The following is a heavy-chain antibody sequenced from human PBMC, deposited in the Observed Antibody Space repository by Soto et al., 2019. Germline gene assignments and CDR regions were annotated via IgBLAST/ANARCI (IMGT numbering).Heavy chain of an antibody. J-gene: IGHJ6*02. Sequence: QVQLQQWGAGLLKPSETLSLTCAVYGGSFSGYYWSWIRQPPGKGLEWIGEINHSGSTNYNPSLKRRVTVSVYTSKNQFSLTLSSVTAADTAVYYCARVTGRYYSGMDVRGQWTTVTVSS. CDR1: GGSFSGYY. V-gene: IGHV4-34*01. CDR3: ARVTGRYYSGMDV. CDR2: INHSGST.